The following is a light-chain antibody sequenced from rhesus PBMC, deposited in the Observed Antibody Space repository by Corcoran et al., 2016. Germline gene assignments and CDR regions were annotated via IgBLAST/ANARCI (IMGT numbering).Light chain of an antibody. CDR3: CSYRSGSTYI. V-gene: IGLV2-38*01. J-gene: IGLJ1*01. Sequence: QSALTQPPSVSKSLGQAVTISCTGTSRDIGGYNGVSWYQQYSGTAPRLLISDVSNRPSGVSDRFSGSKSGNTASLTISGLQSEDESAYYGCSYRSGSTYIFGGGTRLTVL. CDR1: SRDIGGYNG. CDR2: DVS.